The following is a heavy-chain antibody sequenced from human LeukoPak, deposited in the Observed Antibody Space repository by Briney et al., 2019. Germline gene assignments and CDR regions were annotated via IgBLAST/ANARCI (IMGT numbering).Heavy chain of an antibody. Sequence: PGGSLRLSCAASGFTFSSYGMHWVRQAPGKGLEWVAFIRYDGSNKYYADSVKGRFTISRDNSKNTLYLQMNSLRAEDTAVYYCAKDQGYCSGGSCYSGFDYWGQGTLVTVSS. CDR3: AKDQGYCSGGSCYSGFDY. V-gene: IGHV3-30*02. CDR2: IRYDGSNK. D-gene: IGHD2-15*01. J-gene: IGHJ4*02. CDR1: GFTFSSYG.